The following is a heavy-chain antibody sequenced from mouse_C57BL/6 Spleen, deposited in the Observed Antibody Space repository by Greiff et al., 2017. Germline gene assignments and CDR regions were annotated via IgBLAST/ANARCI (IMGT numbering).Heavy chain of an antibody. CDR2: IYPTSGKT. D-gene: IGHD1-1*01. CDR1: GYTFTSYG. Sequence: QVQLQQSGAELARPGASVKLSCKASGYTFTSYGISWVKQRTGRGLEWIGKIYPTSGKTYYIQKFKGKATLTADKSSSTAYMELRSLTSEDSAVYFCARVGGYGSTYYAKDYWGQGTSVTVSS. V-gene: IGHV1-81*01. CDR3: ARVGGYGSTYYAKDY. J-gene: IGHJ4*01.